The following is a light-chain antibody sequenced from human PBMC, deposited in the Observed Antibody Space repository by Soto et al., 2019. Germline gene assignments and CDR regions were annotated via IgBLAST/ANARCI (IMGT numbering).Light chain of an antibody. V-gene: IGLV1-40*01. CDR3: QSYDSSLSGSVV. Sequence: QSVLTQPPSVSGAPGQRVTISCTGSSSNIGAGYDVHWYQQLPGTAPKLLIYGNSNRPSGVPDRFSGSKSGTSASLAITGLRAEDGADYYCQSYDSSLSGSVVFGGGTKLTVL. CDR2: GNS. J-gene: IGLJ2*01. CDR1: SSNIGAGYD.